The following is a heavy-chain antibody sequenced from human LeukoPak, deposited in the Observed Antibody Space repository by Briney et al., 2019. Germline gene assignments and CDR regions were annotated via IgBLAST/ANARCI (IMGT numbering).Heavy chain of an antibody. CDR3: AGFMIAYAFDI. Sequence: GGSLRLSCAASGFTFDDDAMHWVRQAPGKGLEWVSGISWNSGSIGYADSVKGRFTISRDNAKNSLYLQTNSLRAEDTALYYCAGFMIAYAFDIWGQGTMVTVSS. D-gene: IGHD3-22*01. CDR2: ISWNSGSI. CDR1: GFTFDDDA. J-gene: IGHJ3*02. V-gene: IGHV3-9*01.